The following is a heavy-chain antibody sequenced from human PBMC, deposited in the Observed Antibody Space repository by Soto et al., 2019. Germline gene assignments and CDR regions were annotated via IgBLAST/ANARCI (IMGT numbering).Heavy chain of an antibody. J-gene: IGHJ5*02. V-gene: IGHV3-74*01. CDR1: GFTFSNYW. Sequence: EVQLVESGGGLVQPGGSLRLSCAASGFTFSNYWMHWVRQAPGKGLVWVAGINSDGNATRFADSVKGRFTIARENAKDTLNLQMGSLTADDTAVYYCSRVKRGRESLDAWGQGALVTV. CDR3: SRVKRGRESLDA. CDR2: INSDGNAT.